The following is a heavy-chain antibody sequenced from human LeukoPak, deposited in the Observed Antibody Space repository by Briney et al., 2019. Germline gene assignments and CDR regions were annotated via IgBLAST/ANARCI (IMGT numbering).Heavy chain of an antibody. Sequence: GGSLRLSCAASGFTFSSYGMHWVRQAPGKGLEWVAVIWYDGSNKYYADSVKGRFTISRDNSKNTLYLQMNSLRAEDTAVYYCARDDYDFWSGFPPRTHRYYYGMDVWGQGTTVTVSS. CDR3: ARDDYDFWSGFPPRTHRYYYGMDV. J-gene: IGHJ6*02. CDR1: GFTFSSYG. D-gene: IGHD3-3*01. CDR2: IWYDGSNK. V-gene: IGHV3-33*01.